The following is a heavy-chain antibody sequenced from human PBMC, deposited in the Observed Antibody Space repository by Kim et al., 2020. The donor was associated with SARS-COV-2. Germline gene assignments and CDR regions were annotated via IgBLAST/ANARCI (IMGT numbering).Heavy chain of an antibody. J-gene: IGHJ4*02. CDR1: GYTFTSYG. V-gene: IGHV1-18*01. CDR3: ARDHYDSSGPEPAH. CDR2: ISAYNCNT. D-gene: IGHD3-22*01. Sequence: ASVKVSCKASGYTFTSYGISWVRQAPGQGLEWMGWISAYNCNTNYAQKLQGRVTSTTDTSTSTAYMELRSLRSDDTAVYYCARDHYDSSGPEPAHWGQGTLVTVSS.